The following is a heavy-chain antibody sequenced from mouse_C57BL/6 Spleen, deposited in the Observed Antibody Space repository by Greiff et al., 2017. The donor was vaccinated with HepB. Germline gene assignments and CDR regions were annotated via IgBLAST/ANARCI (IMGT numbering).Heavy chain of an antibody. CDR2: ISYDGSN. V-gene: IGHV3-6*01. CDR1: GYSITSGYY. CDR3: AGYDYDVGYFDV. Sequence: EVHLVESGPGLVKPSQSLSLTCSVTGYSITSGYYWNWIRQFPGNKLEWMGYISYDGSNNYNPSLKNRISITRDTSKNQFFLKLNSVTTEDTATYYCAGYDYDVGYFDVWGTGTTVTVSS. D-gene: IGHD2-4*01. J-gene: IGHJ1*03.